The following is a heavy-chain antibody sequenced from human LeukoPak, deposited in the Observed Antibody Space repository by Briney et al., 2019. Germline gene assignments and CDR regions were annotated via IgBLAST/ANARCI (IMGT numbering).Heavy chain of an antibody. CDR1: GFSFTTYA. CDR2: ISGDGLRT. CDR3: TLHYDYVWETYSYDY. D-gene: IGHD3-16*01. Sequence: PGESLRLSCAASGFSFTTYAMSWVRQAPGKGLEWVSVISGDGLRTYYADSVKGRFTISRDNSKNTLFLQMNSLRAEDTAIYYCTLHYDYVWETYSYDYWGQGTLDTVSS. V-gene: IGHV3-23*01. J-gene: IGHJ4*02.